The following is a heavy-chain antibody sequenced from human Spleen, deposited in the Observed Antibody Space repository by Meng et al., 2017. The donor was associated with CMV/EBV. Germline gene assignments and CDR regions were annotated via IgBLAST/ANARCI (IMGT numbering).Heavy chain of an antibody. V-gene: IGHV3-30*04. Sequence: GESLKISCAASGFTFSSYAMHWVRQAPGKGLEWVAVISYDGSNKYYADSVKGRFTISRDNSKNTLYLQMNSLGVEDTAVYYCARDRLRFPPFWGSFDYWGQGTTVTVSS. CDR1: GFTFSSYA. D-gene: IGHD3-16*01. CDR3: ARDRLRFPPFWGSFDY. CDR2: ISYDGSNK. J-gene: IGHJ4*03.